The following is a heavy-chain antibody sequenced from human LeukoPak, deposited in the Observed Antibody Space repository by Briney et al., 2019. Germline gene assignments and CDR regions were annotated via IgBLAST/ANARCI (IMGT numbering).Heavy chain of an antibody. V-gene: IGHV1-69*13. CDR1: GGTFSSYA. CDR3: ARKYYGDSLFYYYYGMDV. Sequence: SVKVSCKASGGTFSSYAVSWVRQAPGQGLEWMGGIIPIFGTANYAQKFQGRVTITADESTSTAYMELSSLRSEDTAVYYCARKYYGDSLFYYYYGMDVWGQGTTVTVSS. CDR2: IIPIFGTA. D-gene: IGHD4-17*01. J-gene: IGHJ6*02.